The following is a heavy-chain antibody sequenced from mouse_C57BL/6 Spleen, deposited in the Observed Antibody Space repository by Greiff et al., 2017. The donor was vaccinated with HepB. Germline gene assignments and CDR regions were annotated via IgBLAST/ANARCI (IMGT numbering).Heavy chain of an antibody. V-gene: IGHV5-16*01. J-gene: IGHJ2*01. Sequence: EVKLMESEGGLVQPGSSMKLSCTASGFTFSDYYMAWVRQVPEKGLEWVANINYDGSSTYYLDSLKSRFIISRDNAKNILYLQMSRLKSEDTATYYCARETETNYLDYWGQGTTLTVAS. CDR1: GFTFSDYY. CDR3: ARETETNYLDY. D-gene: IGHD4-1*01. CDR2: INYDGSST.